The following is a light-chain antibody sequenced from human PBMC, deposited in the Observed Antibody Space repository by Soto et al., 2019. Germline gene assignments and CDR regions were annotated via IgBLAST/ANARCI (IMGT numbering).Light chain of an antibody. V-gene: IGKV3-20*01. CDR2: GAS. CDR1: QSVSSSF. J-gene: IGKJ4*02. CDR3: QQYDSLRLM. Sequence: EIVLTQSPGTLSLSPGERATLSCRASQSVSSSFLTWYQQKPGQAPRLLIYGASSRATGIPDRFSGSGSGTDFTLTISRLEPEDFAVYYCQQYDSLRLMFGGGTKVEIK.